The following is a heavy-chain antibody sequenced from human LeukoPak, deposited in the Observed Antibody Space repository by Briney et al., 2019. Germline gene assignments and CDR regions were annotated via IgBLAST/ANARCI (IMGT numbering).Heavy chain of an antibody. CDR2: INHSGST. V-gene: IGHV4-34*01. Sequence: IPSETLSLTCAVYGGSFSGYYWSWIRQPPGKGLEWIGEINHSGSTNYNPSLKSRVTISVDTSKSQFSLKLSSVTAADTAVYYCARVYDFFDPWGQGTLVTVSS. CDR3: ARVYDFFDP. CDR1: GGSFSGYY. J-gene: IGHJ5*02. D-gene: IGHD3-3*01.